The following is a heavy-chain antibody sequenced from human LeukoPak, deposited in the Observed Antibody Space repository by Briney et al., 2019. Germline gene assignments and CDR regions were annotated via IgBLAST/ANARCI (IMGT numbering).Heavy chain of an antibody. J-gene: IGHJ4*02. CDR2: MSGSGGST. D-gene: IGHD3-22*01. CDR1: GFTFSSYA. CDR3: ARVHYYDSSGYYFSPYYFDY. Sequence: GGSLRLSCAASGFTFSSYAMSWVRQAPGKGLEWVSAMSGSGGSTFYPDSVKGRFTISRDNSKNTLHLQMNSLRAEDTAVYYCARVHYYDSSGYYFSPYYFDYWGQGTLVTVSS. V-gene: IGHV3-23*01.